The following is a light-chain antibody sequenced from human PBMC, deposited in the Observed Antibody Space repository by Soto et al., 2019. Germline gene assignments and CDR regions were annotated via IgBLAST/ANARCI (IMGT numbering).Light chain of an antibody. V-gene: IGKV3-20*01. J-gene: IGKJ2*01. CDR3: QQYGGVPYT. CDR1: ESISRDY. CDR2: GAS. Sequence: EIVLTQSPGTLSLSPGQRATLSCRASESISRDYLAWYQQRLGQAPRLLIYGASIVATGIPDRFSGSGSGTDFTLTISRLEPEDFAIYYCQQYGGVPYTFGQGTKLGIK.